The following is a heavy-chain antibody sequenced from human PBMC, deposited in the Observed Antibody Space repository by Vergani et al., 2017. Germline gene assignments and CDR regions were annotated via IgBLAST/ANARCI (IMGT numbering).Heavy chain of an antibody. J-gene: IGHJ4*02. V-gene: IGHV4-4*03. CDR3: ATIGYRRWGYYFDY. CDR2: ICHTEDT. D-gene: IGHD2-2*02. CDR1: GDSISSNNC. Sequence: QVQLQESGPGLVKPPGTLSLTCAVSGDSISSNNCWTGVRQPPGKGLEWIGEICHTEDTNYSPSLKSRVTVSVDESRNLFSLRLNSVTAADTAVYYCATIGYRRWGYYFDYWGQGILVTVSS.